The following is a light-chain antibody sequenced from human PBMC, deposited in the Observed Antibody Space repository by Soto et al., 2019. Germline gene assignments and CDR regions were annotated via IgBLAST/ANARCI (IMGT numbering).Light chain of an antibody. CDR2: SNN. J-gene: IGLJ2*01. Sequence: QPVLTQPPSASGTPGQRVTISCSGSSSNIGSNYVSWYQQLPGTAPKLLIYSNNQRPSGVPDRFSGSKSGTSASLAISGLRSEDEADYYCAAWDDSLSALVFGGGTKLTVL. CDR1: SSNIGSNY. CDR3: AAWDDSLSALV. V-gene: IGLV1-47*02.